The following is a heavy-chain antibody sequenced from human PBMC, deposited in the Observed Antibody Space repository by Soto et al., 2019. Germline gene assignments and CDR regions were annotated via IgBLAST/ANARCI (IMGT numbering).Heavy chain of an antibody. V-gene: IGHV4-39*02. Sequence: QLQLQESGPGLVKPSETLSLTCTVSGGSISSSSYYWGWIRQPPGKGLEWIGGIYYSGSTYYNPSLMSRVAIFVDTSKKQCSLKLSSVTAADTAVYYCAREGGIQLPNWFYPWGQGTLVTVSS. CDR2: IYYSGST. CDR1: GGSISSSSYY. CDR3: AREGGIQLPNWFYP. J-gene: IGHJ5*02. D-gene: IGHD5-18*01.